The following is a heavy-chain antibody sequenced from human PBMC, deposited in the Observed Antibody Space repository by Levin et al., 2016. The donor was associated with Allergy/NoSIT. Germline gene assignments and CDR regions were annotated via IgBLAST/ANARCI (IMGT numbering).Heavy chain of an antibody. CDR1: GGSFSGYY. CDR3: ASSPVGATDY. J-gene: IGHJ4*02. V-gene: IGHV4-34*01. CDR2: INHSGST. D-gene: IGHD1-26*01. Sequence: SETLSLTCAVYGGSFSGYYWSWIRQPPGKGLEWIGEINHSGSTNYNPSLKSRVTISVDTSKNQFSLKLSSVTAADTAVYYCASSPVGATDYWGQGTLVTVSS.